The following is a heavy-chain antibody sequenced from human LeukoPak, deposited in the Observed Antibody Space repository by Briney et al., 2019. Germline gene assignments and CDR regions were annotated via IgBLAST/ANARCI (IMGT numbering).Heavy chain of an antibody. CDR2: ISSSGSTI. CDR1: GFSFSFHS. Sequence: PGGSLRLSCAASGFSFSFHSMNWVRQAPGKGLEWVSYISSSGSTIYYADSVKGRFTISRDNAKNSLYLQMNSLRAEDTAVYYCARDLPPREDDFWTRQPEGYFDLWGRGTLVTVSS. D-gene: IGHD3-3*01. J-gene: IGHJ2*01. V-gene: IGHV3-48*04. CDR3: ARDLPPREDDFWTRQPEGYFDL.